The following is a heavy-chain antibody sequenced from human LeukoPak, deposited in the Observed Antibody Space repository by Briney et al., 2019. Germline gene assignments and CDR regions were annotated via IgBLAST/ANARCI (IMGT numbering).Heavy chain of an antibody. CDR1: GGSISTSNYY. CDR2: IYYTGST. V-gene: IGHV4-39*07. J-gene: IGHJ5*02. CDR3: ARDIGSQMATISDWFDP. D-gene: IGHD5-24*01. Sequence: SETLSLTCTVSGGSISTSNYYWGWIRQPPGKGPEWIGSIYYTGSTYNNPSLKSRVTISVDTSKNQFSLKVRSVTAADTAVYYCARDIGSQMATISDWFDPWGQGLLVTVSS.